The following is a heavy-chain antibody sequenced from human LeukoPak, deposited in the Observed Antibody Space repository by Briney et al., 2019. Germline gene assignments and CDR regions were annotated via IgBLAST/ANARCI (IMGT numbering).Heavy chain of an antibody. D-gene: IGHD2-15*01. CDR1: GFTFNNYW. Sequence: GGSLRLSCAASGFTFNNYWMTWVRQAPGKGLEWVANIKQDGSEKYYVDSVKGRFTISRDNAKNTLYLQMNSLRAEDSAVYYCMAVVVAATNWGQGTLVTVSS. CDR3: MAVVVAATN. V-gene: IGHV3-7*03. J-gene: IGHJ4*02. CDR2: IKQDGSEK.